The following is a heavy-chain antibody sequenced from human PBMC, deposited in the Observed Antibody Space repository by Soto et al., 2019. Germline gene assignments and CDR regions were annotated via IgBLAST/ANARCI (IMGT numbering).Heavy chain of an antibody. CDR3: ARRYSSSFDY. Sequence: QVQLQESGPGLVKPSETLSLTCTVSGGSISSYYWSWIRQPPGKGLEWIGYIYYSGSTNYNPSLTRRVTISVDTSKNQFSLKLSSVTAADTAVYYCARRYSSSFDYWGQGTLVTVSS. CDR2: IYYSGST. V-gene: IGHV4-59*08. J-gene: IGHJ4*02. D-gene: IGHD6-13*01. CDR1: GGSISSYY.